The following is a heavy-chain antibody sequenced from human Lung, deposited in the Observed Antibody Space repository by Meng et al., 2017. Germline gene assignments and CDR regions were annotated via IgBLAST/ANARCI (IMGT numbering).Heavy chain of an antibody. CDR1: SGSFSDYY. D-gene: IGHD2-2*01. Sequence: QVQLQESGPGLVKPSETLSLTCAVDSGSFSDYYWTWIRQPPGKGLEWIGDINHSGSTDYNPSLKSRVTISVDTSKNQFSLRLRSVTAADTAVYFCARDRRLFVTPPSTIDYWGQGTLVTVSS. CDR3: ARDRRLFVTPPSTIDY. J-gene: IGHJ4*02. V-gene: IGHV4-34*10. CDR2: INHSGST.